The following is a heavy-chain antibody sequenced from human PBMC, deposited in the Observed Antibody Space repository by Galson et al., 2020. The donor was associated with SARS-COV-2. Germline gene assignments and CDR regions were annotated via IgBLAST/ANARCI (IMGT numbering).Heavy chain of an antibody. CDR3: AHTDNYYDSSGSRLFDY. V-gene: IGHV2-5*02. CDR1: GFSLSTSGVG. J-gene: IGHJ4*02. CDR2: IYWDDDK. Sequence: GPTLVKPTQTLTLTCTFSGFSLSTSGVGVGWIRQPPGKALEWLALIYWDDDKRYSPSLKSRLTITKDTSKNQVVLTMTNMDPVDTATYYCAHTDNYYDSSGSRLFDYWGQGTLVTVSS. D-gene: IGHD3-22*01.